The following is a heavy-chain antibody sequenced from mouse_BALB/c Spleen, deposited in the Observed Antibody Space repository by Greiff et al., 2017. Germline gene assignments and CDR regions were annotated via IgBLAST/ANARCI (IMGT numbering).Heavy chain of an antibody. Sequence: DVQLVESGGGLVKPGGSLKLSCAASGFTFSDYYMYWVRQTPEKRLEWVATISDGGSYTYYPDSVKGRFTISRDNAKNNLYLQMSSLKSEDTAMYYCARDDSEDWYFDVWGAGTTVTVSS. CDR1: GFTFSDYY. J-gene: IGHJ1*01. CDR2: ISDGGSYT. CDR3: ARDDSEDWYFDV. V-gene: IGHV5-4*02.